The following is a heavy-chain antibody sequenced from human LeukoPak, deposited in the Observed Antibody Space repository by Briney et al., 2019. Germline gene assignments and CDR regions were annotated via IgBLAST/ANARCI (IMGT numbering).Heavy chain of an antibody. D-gene: IGHD3-10*01. Sequence: SETLSLTCTVSGGSISSYYWSWIRQPPGKGLEWIGYIYTSGSTNYNPSLKSRVTISVDTSKSQFSLKLSSVTAADTAVYYCARHGGLLWFGDRGGFDYWGQGTLVTVSS. CDR2: IYTSGST. J-gene: IGHJ4*02. CDR1: GGSISSYY. CDR3: ARHGGLLWFGDRGGFDY. V-gene: IGHV4-4*09.